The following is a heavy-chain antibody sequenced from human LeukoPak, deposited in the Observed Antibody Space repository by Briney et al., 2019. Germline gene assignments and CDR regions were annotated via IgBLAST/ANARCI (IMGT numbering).Heavy chain of an antibody. CDR2: INPNSGGT. CDR1: GYTFTGYY. CDR3: ALTYYYDSSGYYYTFDH. D-gene: IGHD3-22*01. J-gene: IGHJ4*02. V-gene: IGHV1-2*06. Sequence: ASVKVSCKASGYTFTGYYMHWVRQAPGQGLEWMGRINPNSGGTNYAQKFQGRVTMTRDTSISTAYMELSRLRSDDTAVYYCALTYYYDSSGYYYTFDHWGQGTLVTVSS.